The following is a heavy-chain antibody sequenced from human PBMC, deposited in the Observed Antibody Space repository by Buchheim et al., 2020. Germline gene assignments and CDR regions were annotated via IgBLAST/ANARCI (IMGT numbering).Heavy chain of an antibody. CDR2: IFPEDSDT. V-gene: IGHV5-51*01. D-gene: IGHD3-16*01. Sequence: EVQLVQSGEEVRKPGESLKISCKGSGYSFTNSWIAWVRQMTGKGLEWMGNIFPEDSDTRYSPSFHGRVTISADKSTNTAYPQWNSLKASDTAIYYCASLGGRCTSTSCPRQKGLRYFLGMDAWGQGTT. CDR3: ASLGGRCTSTSCPRQKGLRYFLGMDA. J-gene: IGHJ6*01. CDR1: GYSFTNSW.